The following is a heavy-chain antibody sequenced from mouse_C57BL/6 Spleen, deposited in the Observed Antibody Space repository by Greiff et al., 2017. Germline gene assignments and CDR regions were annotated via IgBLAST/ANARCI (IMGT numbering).Heavy chain of an antibody. CDR1: GFNIKDDY. D-gene: IGHD1-1*01. CDR2: IDPENGDT. CDR3: TTDYGSSYYFDY. Sequence: VQLQQSGAELVRPGASVKLSCIASGFNIKDDYMHWVKQRPEQGLEWIGWIDPENGDTEYASKFQGKATITADTSSNTAYLQLSSLTSEDTAVYYCTTDYGSSYYFDYWGQGTTLTVSS. V-gene: IGHV14-4*01. J-gene: IGHJ2*01.